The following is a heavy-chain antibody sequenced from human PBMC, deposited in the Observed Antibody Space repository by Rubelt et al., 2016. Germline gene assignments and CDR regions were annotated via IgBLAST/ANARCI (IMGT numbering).Heavy chain of an antibody. D-gene: IGHD3-22*01. CDR1: TFTGYY. J-gene: IGHJ4*02. CDR3: ARGHHYATSRYYYADY. CDR2: INPNSGGT. Sequence: TFTGYYLHWVRQAPGQGLEWMGRINPNSGGTNYAQKFQGRVTMTRDTSISTAYMELSRLTSDDTAVYYCARGHHYATSRYYYADYWGQGTLVTVSS. V-gene: IGHV1-2*06.